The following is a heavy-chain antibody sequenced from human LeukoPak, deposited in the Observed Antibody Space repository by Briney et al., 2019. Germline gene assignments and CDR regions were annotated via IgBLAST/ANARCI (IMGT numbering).Heavy chain of an antibody. CDR2: IYYSGST. D-gene: IGHD2-21*02. CDR1: GGSISGYY. CDR3: ARADTYCGGDCYPGAEYFQH. V-gene: IGHV4-59*01. J-gene: IGHJ1*01. Sequence: SETLSLTCTVSGGSISGYYWSWIRQPPGKGLERIGYIYYSGSTNYNPSLKSRVTISVDTSKNQFSLKLSSVTAADSAVYYCARADTYCGGDCYPGAEYFQHWGQGTLVTVSS.